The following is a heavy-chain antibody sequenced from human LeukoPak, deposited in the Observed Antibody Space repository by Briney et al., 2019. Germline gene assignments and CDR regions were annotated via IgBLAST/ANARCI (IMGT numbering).Heavy chain of an antibody. J-gene: IGHJ4*02. V-gene: IGHV3-30-3*01. CDR1: GFTFRNYV. CDR2: TSSDLNVK. D-gene: IGHD3-10*01. CDR3: AREGYYGSGSPPSLYFDY. Sequence: GGSLRLSCAASGFTFRNYVIHWVRQAPGKGLEWVAVTSSDLNVKFYADSVKGRFTISRDNSRSTLYLQMNSLRPEDTAIYYCAREGYYGSGSPPSLYFDYWGQGTLVTVSS.